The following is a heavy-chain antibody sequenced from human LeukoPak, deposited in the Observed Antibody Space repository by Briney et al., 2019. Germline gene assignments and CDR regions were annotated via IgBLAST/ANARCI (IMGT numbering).Heavy chain of an antibody. V-gene: IGHV4-61*02. J-gene: IGHJ5*02. CDR1: SGSIGSGSYY. D-gene: IGHD1-1*01. CDR2: IYTSGST. Sequence: SETLSLTCTVSSGSIGSGSYYWSWIRQPAGKGLEWIGRIYTSGSTNYNPSLKSRVTISVDTSKNQFSLKLSSVTAADTAVYYCARGTTATRGWFDPWGQGTLVTVSS. CDR3: ARGTTATRGWFDP.